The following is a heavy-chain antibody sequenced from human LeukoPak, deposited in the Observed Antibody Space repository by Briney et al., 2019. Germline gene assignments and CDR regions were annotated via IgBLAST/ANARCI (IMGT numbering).Heavy chain of an antibody. CDR3: ARDLKGGRRDSSGYGAAFDI. D-gene: IGHD3-22*01. Sequence: GASVKVSCKASGYTFTSYYTHWVRQAPGQGLEWMGGIIPIFGTANYAQKFQGRVTITADESTSTAYMELSSLRSEDTAVYYCARDLKGGRRDSSGYGAAFDIWGQGTMVTVSS. CDR2: IIPIFGTA. V-gene: IGHV1-69*13. J-gene: IGHJ3*02. CDR1: GYTFTSYY.